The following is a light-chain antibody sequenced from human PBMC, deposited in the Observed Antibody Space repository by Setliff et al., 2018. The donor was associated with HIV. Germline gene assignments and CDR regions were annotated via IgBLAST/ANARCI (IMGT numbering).Light chain of an antibody. J-gene: IGLJ2*01. CDR2: SNN. CDR3: AAWDDSLSGPV. V-gene: IGLV1-47*01. CDR1: SSNIGSNY. Sequence: QSALTQPPSASGTPGQRVTISCSGSSSNIGSNYVYWYQQLPGTAPKLLIYSNNQRPSGVPDRFSGSKSGTSASLAISGLRSEVEADYYCAAWDDSLSGPVFGGGTKVTVL.